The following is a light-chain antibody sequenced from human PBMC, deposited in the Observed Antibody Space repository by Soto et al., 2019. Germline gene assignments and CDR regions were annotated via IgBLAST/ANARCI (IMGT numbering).Light chain of an antibody. Sequence: DIQMTQSPSTLSVSVGDRVTITCGASQTISSWLAWYQQKPGKAPKLLIYKASTLKSGVPSRFRGSGSGTEFTLTVSSLKTDDFANYYCQQYNGYYMWTFGQGTKVDIK. CDR3: QQYNGYYMWT. V-gene: IGKV1-5*03. J-gene: IGKJ1*01. CDR1: QTISSW. CDR2: KAS.